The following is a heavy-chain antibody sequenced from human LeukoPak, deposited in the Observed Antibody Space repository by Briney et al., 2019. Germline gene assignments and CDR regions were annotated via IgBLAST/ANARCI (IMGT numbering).Heavy chain of an antibody. J-gene: IGHJ4*02. D-gene: IGHD6-13*01. V-gene: IGHV4-30-4*01. CDR2: IYYSGNT. Sequence: PSETLSLTCTVSGGSISSGDYFWNWIRQPPGKGLEWIGYIYYSGNTYYNPSLKSRVSISVDTSKSQFSLKLSSVTAADTAVYYCARTSWGVSGTVSLFDYWGQGTLVTVSS. CDR1: GGSISSGDYF. CDR3: ARTSWGVSGTVSLFDY.